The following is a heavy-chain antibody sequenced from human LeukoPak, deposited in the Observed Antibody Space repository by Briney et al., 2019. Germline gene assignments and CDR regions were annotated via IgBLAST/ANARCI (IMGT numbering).Heavy chain of an antibody. J-gene: IGHJ6*04. CDR3: ARDGVVVAATPDYYYYGMDV. CDR2: ISYDGSNK. V-gene: IGHV3-30*04. CDR1: GFTFSSYA. Sequence: GGSLRLSCAASGFTFSSYAMHWVRQAPGKGLEWVAVISYDGSNKYYADSVKGRFTISRDNSKNTLYLQMNSPRAEDTAVYYCARDGVVVAATPDYYYYGMDVWGKGTTVTVSS. D-gene: IGHD2-15*01.